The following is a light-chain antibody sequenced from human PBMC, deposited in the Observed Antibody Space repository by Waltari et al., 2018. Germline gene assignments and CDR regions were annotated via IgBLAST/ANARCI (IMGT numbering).Light chain of an antibody. CDR2: FGS. Sequence: DIVMTQSPLSLPVTPGEPASISFRSSQSLLHSNGYNYLVWYLQKPGQSPQVLIYFGSNRASGVPDRFFGSGSGADLTLHISRVEAENAGVYYCMEALQSVTFGQGTRLEIK. CDR3: MEALQSVT. J-gene: IGKJ5*01. V-gene: IGKV2-28*01. CDR1: QSLLHSNGYNY.